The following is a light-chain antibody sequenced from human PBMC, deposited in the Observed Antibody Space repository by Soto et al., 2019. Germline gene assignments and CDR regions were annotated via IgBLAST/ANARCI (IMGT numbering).Light chain of an antibody. CDR2: DVS. CDR1: SSEVGGYNY. Sequence: QSALTQPASVSGSPGQSITISCTGTSSEVGGYNYVSWYQQHPGKAPTLMIYDVSNRPSGVSNRFSGSKSGNTASLTISGLQAEDEADYYCSSYTSSSTLVFGGGTKLTVL. J-gene: IGLJ2*01. V-gene: IGLV2-14*01. CDR3: SSYTSSSTLV.